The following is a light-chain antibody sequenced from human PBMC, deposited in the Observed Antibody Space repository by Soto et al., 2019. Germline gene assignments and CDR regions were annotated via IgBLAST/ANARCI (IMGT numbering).Light chain of an antibody. Sequence: IVLTQSPATLSLSPGERATLSCRARQCVIRCLAWYQQRPGQAPRLLNYDASYRATGVPARFSVSVSGTDFDLTITILKLEDFAVSYCQQRSSWNSALTFGRGTKVDIK. CDR3: QQRSSWNSALT. CDR1: QCVIRC. CDR2: DAS. V-gene: IGKV3-11*01. J-gene: IGKJ4*01.